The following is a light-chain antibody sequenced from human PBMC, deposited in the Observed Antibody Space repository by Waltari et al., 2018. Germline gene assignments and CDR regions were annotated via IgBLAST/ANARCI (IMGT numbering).Light chain of an antibody. CDR1: QTITKF. V-gene: IGKV1-39*01. J-gene: IGKJ1*01. CDR2: AAS. Sequence: DIQMTQSPSTLSASVGDRVTITCRASQTITKFLSWYKQKPGKAPKLLIYAASRLQSGVPSRFSGSGSGTDFALTISNLQPEDFATYFCQQTYTSPRTFGQGTKVEIK. CDR3: QQTYTSPRT.